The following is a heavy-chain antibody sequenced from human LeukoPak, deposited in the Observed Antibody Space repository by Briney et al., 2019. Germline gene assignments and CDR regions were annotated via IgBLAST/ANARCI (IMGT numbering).Heavy chain of an antibody. Sequence: GGSLRLSCAASGFTFSSYDMSWVRQAPGSGLERVSGITGSGGSTYYADSVKGRFTISRDNSKNTLYLQMNSLRAEDTAVYYCAKGNWGERLDWYFDLWGRGTLVTVSS. CDR2: ITGSGGST. V-gene: IGHV3-23*01. CDR3: AKGNWGERLDWYFDL. J-gene: IGHJ2*01. D-gene: IGHD1-26*01. CDR1: GFTFSSYD.